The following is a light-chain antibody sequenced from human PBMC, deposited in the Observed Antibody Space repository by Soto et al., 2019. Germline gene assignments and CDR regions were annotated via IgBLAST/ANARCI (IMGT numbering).Light chain of an antibody. Sequence: QSALTQPASVSGSPGQSITISCTGTNGDVGGYNYVSWYQQHPGKAPKLVIYEVSNRPSGVSNRFSASKSGNTASLTISGLQAEDEADYYCNSYTSSSTLVFGSGTKVTVL. V-gene: IGLV2-14*01. CDR2: EVS. CDR3: NSYTSSSTLV. J-gene: IGLJ1*01. CDR1: NGDVGGYNY.